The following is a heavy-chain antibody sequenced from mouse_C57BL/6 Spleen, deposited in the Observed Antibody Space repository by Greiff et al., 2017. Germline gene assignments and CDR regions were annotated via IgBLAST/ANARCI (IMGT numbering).Heavy chain of an antibody. D-gene: IGHD2-1*01. CDR3: TRDGNYFYAMDY. J-gene: IGHJ4*01. CDR1: GFTFSSYA. CDR2: ISSGGDYI. V-gene: IGHV5-9-1*02. Sequence: EVQLQESGEGLVKPGGSLKLSCAASGFTFSSYAMSWVRQTPEKRLEWVAYISSGGDYIYYADTVKGRFTISRDNARNTLYLQMSSLKSEDTAMYYCTRDGNYFYAMDYWGQGTSVTVSS.